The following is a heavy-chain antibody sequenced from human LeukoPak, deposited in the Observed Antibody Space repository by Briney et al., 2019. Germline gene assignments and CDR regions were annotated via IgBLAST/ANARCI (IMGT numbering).Heavy chain of an antibody. CDR1: GGSFSGYY. D-gene: IGHD3-22*01. CDR3: ARQGTSGSYLTGLDV. V-gene: IGHV4-59*08. J-gene: IGHJ6*02. Sequence: SETLSLTCAVYGGSFSGYYWSWIRQPPGKGLEWMGYIFYSGSTTYNPSLSSRLTISVDTSKNQFSLELSSVTAADTAVYYCARQGTSGSYLTGLDVWGQGTTVTVSS. CDR2: IFYSGST.